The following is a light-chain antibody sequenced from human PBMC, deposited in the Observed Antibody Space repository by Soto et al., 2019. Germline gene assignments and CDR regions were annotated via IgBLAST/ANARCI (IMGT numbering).Light chain of an antibody. CDR2: GAS. J-gene: IGKJ1*01. Sequence: EIVLTQSPGTLSLSPGERATLSCRASQSVSSSFLAWYQQKPGQAPRLLIYGASSRATGIPGRFGGSGSGTDFTLTISRLESEDVAVYYCQQYGSSPWTFGQGTKVEIK. CDR3: QQYGSSPWT. CDR1: QSVSSSF. V-gene: IGKV3-20*01.